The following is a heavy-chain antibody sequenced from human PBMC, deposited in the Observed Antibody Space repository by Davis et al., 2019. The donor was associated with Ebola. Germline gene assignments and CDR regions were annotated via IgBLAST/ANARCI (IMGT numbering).Heavy chain of an antibody. CDR2: IYYSGST. Sequence: MPSETLSLTCTASGGPISSYYWSWIRQPPGKGLEWIGYIYYSGSTNYNPSLKSRVTISVDTSKNQFSLKLSSVTAADTAVYYCASLRKDYGDLGLDYWGQGTLVTVSS. CDR3: ASLRKDYGDLGLDY. D-gene: IGHD4-17*01. CDR1: GGPISSYY. V-gene: IGHV4-59*01. J-gene: IGHJ4*02.